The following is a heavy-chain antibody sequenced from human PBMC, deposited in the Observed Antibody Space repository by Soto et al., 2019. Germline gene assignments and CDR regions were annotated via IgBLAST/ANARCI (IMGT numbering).Heavy chain of an antibody. V-gene: IGHV3-30*02. J-gene: IGHJ4*02. CDR1: AFTASRYG. CDR3: VKYELSSSFDY. Sequence: GGPHQHSCSASAFTASRYGMHWVRQAPGKGLEWVAVIWFDGSNKYYADSVKGRFTISRDNSKNTLYLQMNSLKPEDTAVYYCVKYELSSSFDYWGQGDLVTVSA. CDR2: IWFDGSNK. D-gene: IGHD1-7*01.